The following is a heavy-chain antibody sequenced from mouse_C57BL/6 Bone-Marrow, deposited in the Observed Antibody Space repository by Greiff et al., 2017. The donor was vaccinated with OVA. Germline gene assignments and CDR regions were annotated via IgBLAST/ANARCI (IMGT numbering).Heavy chain of an antibody. J-gene: IGHJ1*03. D-gene: IGHD1-1*01. CDR1: GYSFTGYY. CDR3: ARSPYYSCSSRYFDV. CDR2: INPSTGGT. Sequence: VQLQQSGPELVKPGASVKISCKASGYSFTGYYMHWVKQSSEKSLEWIGEINPSTGGTSYNQKFKGKATLTVDKSSSTAYMQLKSLTSEDSAVYYSARSPYYSCSSRYFDVWGTGTTVTVSS. V-gene: IGHV1-43*01.